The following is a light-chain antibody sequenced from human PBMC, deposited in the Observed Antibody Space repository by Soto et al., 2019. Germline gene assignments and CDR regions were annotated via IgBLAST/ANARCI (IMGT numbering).Light chain of an antibody. J-gene: IGLJ2*01. CDR2: EGS. CDR1: SSDVGSYNL. Sequence: QSALTQPASVSGSPGQSITISCTGTSSDVGSYNLVSWYQHHPGKAPKLMIYEGSKRPSGVSYRFSGSKSGNTASLTISGLQAADEADYYCCSFAGSSTAVFGGGTKLTVL. CDR3: CSFAGSSTAV. V-gene: IGLV2-23*01.